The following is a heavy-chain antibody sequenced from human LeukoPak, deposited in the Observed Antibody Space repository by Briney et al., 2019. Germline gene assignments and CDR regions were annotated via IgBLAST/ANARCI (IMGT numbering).Heavy chain of an antibody. CDR2: INPNTGGT. CDR1: GYTFTGYS. CDR3: AKVSDYDTSSFSTP. D-gene: IGHD3-22*01. J-gene: IGHJ5*02. Sequence: ASVTVSCKASGYTFTGYSLHWVRQAPGQGLEWMGWINPNTGGTKSAQKFQGRVTMTRDTSISTGYMELSSLTSDDTAVYYCAKVSDYDTSSFSTPWGQGTLITVSS. V-gene: IGHV1-2*02.